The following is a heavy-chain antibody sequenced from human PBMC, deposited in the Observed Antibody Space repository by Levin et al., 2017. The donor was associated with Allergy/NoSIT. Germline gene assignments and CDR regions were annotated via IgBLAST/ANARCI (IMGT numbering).Heavy chain of an antibody. V-gene: IGHV3-7*04. Sequence: PAGGSLRLSCGASGFTFSSSWMSWVRQAPGKGLEWVADIKQDGSEKYYVDSVKGRFTISRDNAKNSLYLQMNSLRAEDTAVYYCARDPAYGALDYWGQGTLVTVSS. CDR1: GFTFSSSW. CDR2: IKQDGSEK. D-gene: IGHD4-17*01. CDR3: ARDPAYGALDY. J-gene: IGHJ4*02.